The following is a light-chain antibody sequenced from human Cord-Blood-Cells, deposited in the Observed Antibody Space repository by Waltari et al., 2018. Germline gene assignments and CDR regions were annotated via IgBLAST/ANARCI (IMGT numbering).Light chain of an antibody. CDR2: EVS. V-gene: IGLV2-14*01. J-gene: IGLJ2*01. Sequence: QSALTQPASVSGSPGQSITISCTGTSSDVGGYNCVSWYQQHPGNAPKLMIYEVSNRPSGVSNRCSGSKSGNTASLTISGLQAEDEADYYCSSYTSSSTLGVFGGGTKLTVL. CDR3: SSYTSSSTLGV. CDR1: SSDVGGYNC.